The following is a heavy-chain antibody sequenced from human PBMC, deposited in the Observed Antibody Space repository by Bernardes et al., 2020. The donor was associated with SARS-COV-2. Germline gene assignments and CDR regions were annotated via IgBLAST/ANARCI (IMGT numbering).Heavy chain of an antibody. D-gene: IGHD3-10*01. J-gene: IGHJ6*02. Sequence: GGFLRLSCAASGFTFSSYGMHWVRQAPGKGLEWVAVIWYDGSNKYYADSVKGRFTISRDNSKNTLYLQMNSLRAEDTAVYYCARDLLTMVRGVLYYYYGMDVWGQGTTVTVSS. V-gene: IGHV3-33*01. CDR1: GFTFSSYG. CDR3: ARDLLTMVRGVLYYYYGMDV. CDR2: IWYDGSNK.